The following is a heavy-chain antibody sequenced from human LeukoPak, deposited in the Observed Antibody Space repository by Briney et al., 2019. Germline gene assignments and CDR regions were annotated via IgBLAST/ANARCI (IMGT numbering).Heavy chain of an antibody. CDR3: TRDQIYCSGGYCYFGH. V-gene: IGHV3-74*01. Sequence: GGSLRLSCAASGFAFSSYWMHWVRQAPGKGLVCVSRISSDGSSTSYADSVKGRFTISRDNAKNTLYLQMNSLRAEDTAVYYCTRDQIYCSGGYCYFGHWGQGTLVTASS. CDR1: GFAFSSYW. J-gene: IGHJ4*02. D-gene: IGHD2-15*01. CDR2: ISSDGSST.